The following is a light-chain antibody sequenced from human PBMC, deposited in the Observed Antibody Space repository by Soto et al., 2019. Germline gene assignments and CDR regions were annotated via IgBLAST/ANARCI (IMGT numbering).Light chain of an antibody. CDR3: SSYTNSSAFYV. Sequence: QSVLTQPDSVSGSPGQSITISCTGTRNDVGGYNYVSWYQHHPGKAPKLIISQVSNRPSGVSNRFSASKSGNTASLTISGLQAEDESDYYCSSYTNSSAFYVFGTGTKVTVL. CDR1: RNDVGGYNY. CDR2: QVS. V-gene: IGLV2-14*01. J-gene: IGLJ1*01.